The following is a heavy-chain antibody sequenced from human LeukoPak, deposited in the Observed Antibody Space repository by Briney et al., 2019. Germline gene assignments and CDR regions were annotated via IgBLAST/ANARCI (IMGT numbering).Heavy chain of an antibody. CDR3: ASAVDFRNYLDY. J-gene: IGHJ4*02. CDR2: IYPSQTT. V-gene: IGHV4-31*03. CDR1: GGHINSGDYF. D-gene: IGHD3/OR15-3a*01. Sequence: SQPLSLTCTLSGGHINSGDYFWRWVRQHPGKALEWVAFIYPSQTTFYNPPLERRPTLSVDTSHNQFSLKLTSVTAAATAVYYWASAVDFRNYLDYWGQGNLVSVSS.